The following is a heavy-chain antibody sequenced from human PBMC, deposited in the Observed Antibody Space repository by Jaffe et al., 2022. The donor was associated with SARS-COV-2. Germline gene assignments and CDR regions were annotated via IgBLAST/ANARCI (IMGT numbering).Heavy chain of an antibody. CDR2: IYSGGST. CDR1: GFTVSSNY. CDR3: ARERYYYDSSGYYPYYYGMDV. D-gene: IGHD3-22*01. Sequence: EVQLVESGGGLVQPGGSLRLSCAASGFTVSSNYMSWVRQAPGKGLEWVSVIYSGGSTYYADSVKGRFTISRHNSKNTLYLQMNSLRAEDTAVYYCARERYYYDSSGYYPYYYGMDVWGQGTTVTVSS. V-gene: IGHV3-53*04. J-gene: IGHJ6*02.